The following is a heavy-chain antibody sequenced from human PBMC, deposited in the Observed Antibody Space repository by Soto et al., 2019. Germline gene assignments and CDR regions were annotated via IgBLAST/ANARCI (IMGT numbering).Heavy chain of an antibody. V-gene: IGHV4-30-2*01. D-gene: IGHD2-8*02. CDR1: GGSISSGGYS. CDR3: SAGGGVTRYY. Sequence: SETLSLTCAVSGGSISSGGYSWSCIRQPPGKGLEWIGYIYHSGSTYYNPSLKSRVTISVDRSKNQFSLKLSSVTAADTAVYYCSAGGGVTRYYCGQGTLVPGYS. J-gene: IGHJ4*02. CDR2: IYHSGST.